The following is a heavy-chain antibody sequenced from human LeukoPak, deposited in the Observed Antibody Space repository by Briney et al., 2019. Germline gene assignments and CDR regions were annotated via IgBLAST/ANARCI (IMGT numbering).Heavy chain of an antibody. Sequence: PGGSLRLSCAASGFTFSNYGMHWVRQAPGKGLEWVAVIWYDGSDKYHADSVKGRFTISRDNSKNMLYLQMNSLRAEDTAVYYCAKGGRGYDYFDYWGQGTLVTVSS. V-gene: IGHV3-33*06. CDR3: AKGGRGYDYFDY. CDR2: IWYDGSDK. J-gene: IGHJ4*02. CDR1: GFTFSNYG. D-gene: IGHD5-12*01.